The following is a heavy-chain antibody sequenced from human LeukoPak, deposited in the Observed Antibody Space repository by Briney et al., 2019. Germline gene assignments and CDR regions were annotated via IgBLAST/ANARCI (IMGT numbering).Heavy chain of an antibody. CDR1: GFTFSSYS. CDR3: ARYRGYSGYDRIDY. V-gene: IGHV3-21*01. CDR2: ISSSSSYV. D-gene: IGHD5-12*01. Sequence: GGSLRLSCAASGFTFSSYSMNWVRQAPGKGLEWVSSISSSSSYVYYADSVKGRFTISRDNAKNSLYLQMNSLRAEDTAVYYCARYRGYSGYDRIDYWGQGTLVTVSS. J-gene: IGHJ4*02.